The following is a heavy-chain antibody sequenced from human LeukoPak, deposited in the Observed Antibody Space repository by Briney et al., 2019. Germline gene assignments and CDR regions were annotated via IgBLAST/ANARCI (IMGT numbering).Heavy chain of an antibody. J-gene: IGHJ4*02. CDR3: AKDACSGTSCSFDY. Sequence: GGSLRLSCAASGFTFGDTWMNWVRKVPGQGLEWVANIKQDGSEKFYVASVKGRFTISRDNGKNSLFVQMNSLRAEDTALYYCAKDACSGTSCSFDYWGQGTLVTVSS. V-gene: IGHV3-7*03. CDR1: GFTFGDTW. CDR2: IKQDGSEK. D-gene: IGHD2-2*01.